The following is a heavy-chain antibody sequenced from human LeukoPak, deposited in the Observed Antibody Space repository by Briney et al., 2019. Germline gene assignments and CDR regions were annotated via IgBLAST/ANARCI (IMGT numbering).Heavy chain of an antibody. CDR3: ARGRQIHNYYYYGMDV. Sequence: SQTLSLTCAISGDSVSSNSAAWNWLRQYPSRGLEWLGSTYYRSKWYNDYAVSVKSRITINPDTSKNQFSLQLNSVTPEDTAVYYCARGRQIHNYYYYGMDVWGQGTTVTVSS. CDR2: TYYRSKWYN. D-gene: IGHD5-18*01. V-gene: IGHV6-1*01. J-gene: IGHJ6*02. CDR1: GDSVSSNSAA.